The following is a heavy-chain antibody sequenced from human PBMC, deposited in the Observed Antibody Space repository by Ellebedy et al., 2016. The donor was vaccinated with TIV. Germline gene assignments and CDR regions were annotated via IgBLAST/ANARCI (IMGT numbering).Heavy chain of an antibody. CDR1: GFTFSNYD. CDR3: ARATEGFDY. J-gene: IGHJ4*02. Sequence: GESLKISCAASGFTFSNYDMHWVRQATGKGQEWVSAIGSAGHTYYPGSVKGRFTISRENAKNSLYLQMNSLRVGDTAIYYCARATEGFDYWGQGTLVTVSS. D-gene: IGHD1-14*01. V-gene: IGHV3-13*01. CDR2: IGSAGHT.